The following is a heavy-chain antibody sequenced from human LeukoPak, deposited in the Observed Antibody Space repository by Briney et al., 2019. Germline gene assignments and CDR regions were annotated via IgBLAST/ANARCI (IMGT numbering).Heavy chain of an antibody. Sequence: PSETLSLTCTVSGGSISSGSYYWSWIRQPAGKGLEWIGRIYTSGSTNYNLSLKSRVTISVDTSKNQFSLKLSSVTAADTAVYYCAREDYDILTGPSINMNWFDPWGQGTLVTVSS. CDR3: AREDYDILTGPSINMNWFDP. J-gene: IGHJ5*02. D-gene: IGHD3-9*01. CDR2: IYTSGST. V-gene: IGHV4-61*02. CDR1: GGSISSGSYY.